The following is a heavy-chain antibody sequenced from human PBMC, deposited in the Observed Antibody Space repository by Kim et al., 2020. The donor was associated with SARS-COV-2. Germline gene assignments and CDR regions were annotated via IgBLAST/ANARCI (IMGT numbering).Heavy chain of an antibody. CDR1: GFTVSNNY. V-gene: IGHV3-53*04. CDR2: IYSGGST. J-gene: IGHJ6*02. CDR3: ARGSAVAGTDYGMDV. D-gene: IGHD6-19*01. Sequence: GGSLRLSCAASGFTVSNNYMSWVRQAPGKGLEWVSVIYSGGSTYYADSVKGRFTISRHNSKNTLYLQMNSLRAEDTAVYYCARGSAVAGTDYGMDVWGQGTTVTVSS.